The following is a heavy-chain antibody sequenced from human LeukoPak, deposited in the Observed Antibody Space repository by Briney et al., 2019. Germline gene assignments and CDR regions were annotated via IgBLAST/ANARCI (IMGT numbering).Heavy chain of an antibody. D-gene: IGHD3-3*01. Sequence: SETLSLTCTVSGGSISSYYWSWIRQPAGKGLEWIGRIYTSGSTNYNPSLKSRVTMSVDTSKNQLSLKLSSVTAADTAVYYCARDTQQDFWSGYYTWFDPWGQGTLVTVSS. V-gene: IGHV4-4*07. J-gene: IGHJ5*02. CDR2: IYTSGST. CDR1: GGSISSYY. CDR3: ARDTQQDFWSGYYTWFDP.